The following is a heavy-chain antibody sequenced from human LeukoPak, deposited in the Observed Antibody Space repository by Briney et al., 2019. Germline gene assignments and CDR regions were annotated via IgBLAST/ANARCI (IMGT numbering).Heavy chain of an antibody. CDR3: AKEGEDGYSYFGY. D-gene: IGHD5-24*01. V-gene: IGHV3-23*01. Sequence: GGSLRLSCAASGFTFSSYAMSWVRQAPGKGLEWISAISGSGGSTYYADSVKGRFTIARDNSKNTLYLQMNSLRAEDTAVYYCAKEGEDGYSYFGYWGQGTLVTVSS. J-gene: IGHJ4*02. CDR2: ISGSGGST. CDR1: GFTFSSYA.